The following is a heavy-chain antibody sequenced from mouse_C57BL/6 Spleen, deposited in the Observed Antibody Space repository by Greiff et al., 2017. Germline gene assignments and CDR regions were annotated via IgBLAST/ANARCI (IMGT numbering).Heavy chain of an antibody. CDR2: IYPGDGDT. J-gene: IGHJ2*01. Sequence: VQLVESGAELVKPGASVKISCKASGYAFSSYWMNWVKQRPGKGLEWIGQIYPGDGDTNYNGKFKGKATLTADKSSSTAYMQLSSLTSEDSAVYFCARLIEYYFDYGGQGTTLTVSS. V-gene: IGHV1-80*01. CDR1: GYAFSSYW. CDR3: ARLIEYYFDY.